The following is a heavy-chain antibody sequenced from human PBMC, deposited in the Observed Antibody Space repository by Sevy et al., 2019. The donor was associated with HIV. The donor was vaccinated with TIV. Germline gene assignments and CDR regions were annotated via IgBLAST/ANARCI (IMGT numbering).Heavy chain of an antibody. CDR1: GFTFSSYW. J-gene: IGHJ3*02. Sequence: GGSLRLSCAASGFTFSSYWMSWVRQAPGKGLEWVANIKQDGSEKYYVDSVKGRFTISRDNAKNSLYLQMNSLRAEDTAVYYCASGSSSWIDACDIWGQGTMVTVSS. CDR2: IKQDGSEK. V-gene: IGHV3-7*03. D-gene: IGHD2-2*01. CDR3: ASGSSSWIDACDI.